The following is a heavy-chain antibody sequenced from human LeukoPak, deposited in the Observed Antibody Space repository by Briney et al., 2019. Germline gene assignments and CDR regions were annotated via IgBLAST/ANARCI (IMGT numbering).Heavy chain of an antibody. CDR3: AKVFMTTVTTFYDY. J-gene: IGHJ4*02. Sequence: GGSLRLSCAASGFTFSSYAISWVRQAPGKGLEWVSVIGSSGGSTYYADSVEGRFTISRDNSKNTLYLQMNSMRAEDTAVYYCAKVFMTTVTTFYDYWGQGTLVTVSS. D-gene: IGHD4-17*01. V-gene: IGHV3-23*01. CDR1: GFTFSSYA. CDR2: IGSSGGST.